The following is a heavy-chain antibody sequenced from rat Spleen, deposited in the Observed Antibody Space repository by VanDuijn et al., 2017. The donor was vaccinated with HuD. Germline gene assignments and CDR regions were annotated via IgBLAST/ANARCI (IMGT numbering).Heavy chain of an antibody. J-gene: IGHJ2*01. CDR2: ISYDGSST. CDR3: AKDHWGFFDY. Sequence: EVQLVESGGGLVQPGRSLKLSCAASGFTFSNYGMAWVRQAPTKGLEWVATISYDGSSTYYRDSVKGRFTISRDDAENTVYLQMNSLRSEDTATYYCAKDHWGFFDYWGQGVMVIVSS. CDR1: GFTFSNYG. D-gene: IGHD4-4*01. V-gene: IGHV5-29*01.